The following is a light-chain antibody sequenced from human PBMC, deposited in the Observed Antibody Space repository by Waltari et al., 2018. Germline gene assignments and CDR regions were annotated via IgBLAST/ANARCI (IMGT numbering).Light chain of an antibody. CDR2: DAS. CDR1: QCVSSY. CDR3: QQRSDWLLT. J-gene: IGKJ4*01. V-gene: IGKV3-11*01. Sequence: EIVFTQSPATLSLSPGERATLSCRASQCVSSYLAWYQQKSGQAPRLPIYDASNRATGIPDRFSGGGSGTDFTLTISSLEPEDFAVYYCQQRSDWLLTFGRGTKVEIK.